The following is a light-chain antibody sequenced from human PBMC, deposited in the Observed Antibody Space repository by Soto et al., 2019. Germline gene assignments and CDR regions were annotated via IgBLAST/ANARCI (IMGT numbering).Light chain of an antibody. CDR3: EQRSNWLFS. V-gene: IGKV3-11*01. J-gene: IGKJ3*01. CDR2: DAS. Sequence: EVVLTQSPATLSLSPGERATLSCRASQSVGGYLAWYQQKPGQAPRLLIYDASKRATGLPARFSGSGSGTDFTLTSSSLEPEDFADYYCEQRSNWLFSFGPGTKVEIK. CDR1: QSVGGY.